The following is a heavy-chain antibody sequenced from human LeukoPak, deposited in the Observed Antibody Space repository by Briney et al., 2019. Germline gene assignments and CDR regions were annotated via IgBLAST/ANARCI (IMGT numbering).Heavy chain of an antibody. Sequence: PGGSLRLSCPASGFTFSSYAMHWVRQAPGKGLEYVSAISSNGGSTYYADSVKGRFTISRDNSKNTLYLQMSSLRAEDTAVYYCVKAGVRGGDYWGQGTLVTVSS. CDR2: ISSNGGST. CDR1: GFTFSSYA. D-gene: IGHD3-10*01. V-gene: IGHV3-64D*06. CDR3: VKAGVRGGDY. J-gene: IGHJ4*02.